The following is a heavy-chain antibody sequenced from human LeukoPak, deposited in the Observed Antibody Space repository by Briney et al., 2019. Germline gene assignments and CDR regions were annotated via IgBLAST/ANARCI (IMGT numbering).Heavy chain of an antibody. J-gene: IGHJ4*02. Sequence: ASVKVSCMASGGTFRRYTISWVRQAPGQGLEWMGRIIPILGIANYAQTFQGRVTITADKSTSTAYMELSSLRSEDTAVYYCARDSPYDSSDPFDYWGQGTLVTVSS. CDR1: GGTFRRYT. D-gene: IGHD3-22*01. V-gene: IGHV1-69*04. CDR3: ARDSPYDSSDPFDY. CDR2: IIPILGIA.